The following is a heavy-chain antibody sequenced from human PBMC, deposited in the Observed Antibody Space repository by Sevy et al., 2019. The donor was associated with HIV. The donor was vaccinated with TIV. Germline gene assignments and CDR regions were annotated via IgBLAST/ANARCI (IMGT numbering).Heavy chain of an antibody. CDR2: IYYSGST. V-gene: IGHV4-59*01. D-gene: IGHD3-22*01. CDR3: ARVETNLYYYDSSGYKRYYFDY. CDR1: GGSISSYY. Sequence: SETLSFTCTVSGGSISSYYWSWIRQPPGKGLEWIGYIYYSGSTNYNPSLKSRVTISVDTSKNQFSLKLSSVTAADTAVYYCARVETNLYYYDSSGYKRYYFDYWGQGTLVTVSS. J-gene: IGHJ4*02.